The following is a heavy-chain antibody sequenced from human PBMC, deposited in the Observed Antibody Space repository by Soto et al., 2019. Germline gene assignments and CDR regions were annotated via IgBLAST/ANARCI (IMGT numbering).Heavy chain of an antibody. V-gene: IGHV3-30-3*01. CDR1: GFIFSDYA. CDR3: ARENSRISPRLFQH. D-gene: IGHD6-6*01. Sequence: GGSLRLSSLASGFIFSDYAMHWARQAPGKGLEWVALISPAGTNQYYADSAKGRFTISRDNSKSTLYLQMNSLRPEDTGLYYCARENSRISPRLFQHWGHGTLVTVSS. J-gene: IGHJ1*01. CDR2: ISPAGTNQ.